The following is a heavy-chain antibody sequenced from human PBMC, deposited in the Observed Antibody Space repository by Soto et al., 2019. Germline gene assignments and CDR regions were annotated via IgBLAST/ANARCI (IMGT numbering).Heavy chain of an antibody. J-gene: IGHJ3*02. CDR3: ALIRGTGRGSYYASARPDAFDM. CDR2: ISGSGVST. V-gene: IGHV3-23*01. Sequence: GGSLRLSCAASGFTFSSYAMSWVRQAPGKGLEWVSAISGSGVSTYYADSVKGRFTISRDNSKNTLYLQMNSLRAEDTAVYYCALIRGTGRGSYYASARPDAFDMWGQGTLV. CDR1: GFTFSSYA. D-gene: IGHD1-26*01.